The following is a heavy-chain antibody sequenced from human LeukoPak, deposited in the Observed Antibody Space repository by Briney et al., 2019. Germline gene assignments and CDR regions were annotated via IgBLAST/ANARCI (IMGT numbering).Heavy chain of an antibody. J-gene: IGHJ5*02. D-gene: IGHD3-10*01. CDR2: ISGSGGST. Sequence: PGGSLRLSCAASGFTFSSYAMSWVRQAPGKGLEWVSAISGSGGSTYYADSVKGRFTISRDNSKNTLYLQMNSLRAEDTAVYYCARGVVSDNWFDPWGQGALVTVSS. CDR1: GFTFSSYA. CDR3: ARGVVSDNWFDP. V-gene: IGHV3-23*01.